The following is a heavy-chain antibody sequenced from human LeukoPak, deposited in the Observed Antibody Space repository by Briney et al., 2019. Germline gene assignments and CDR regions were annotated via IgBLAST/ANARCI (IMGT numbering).Heavy chain of an antibody. CDR1: GGSISSGYYY. CDR3: ARASGSYRGHYYFDY. D-gene: IGHD1-26*01. J-gene: IGHJ4*02. CDR2: IYTSGST. Sequence: SETLSLTCTVSGGSISSGYYYWSWIRQPAGKGLEWIGRIYTSGSTNYNPSLKSRVTMSVDTSKNQFSLKLSSVTAADTAVYYCARASGSYRGHYYFDYWGQGTLVTVSS. V-gene: IGHV4-61*02.